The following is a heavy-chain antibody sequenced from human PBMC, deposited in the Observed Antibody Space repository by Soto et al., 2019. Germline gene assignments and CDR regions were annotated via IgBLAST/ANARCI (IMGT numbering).Heavy chain of an antibody. J-gene: IGHJ4*02. CDR1: GFTFRSYA. Sequence: GGSLRLSCAASGFTFRSYAMSWVRQAPGKGPEWVSGISGSGGSTYYADSVKGRFTSSRDNSKNTLYLQMNSLRAEDTAVYYCAKDEELGFGENSFAYWGRGPLVPVSS. D-gene: IGHD3-10*01. V-gene: IGHV3-23*01. CDR3: AKDEELGFGENSFAY. CDR2: ISGSGGST.